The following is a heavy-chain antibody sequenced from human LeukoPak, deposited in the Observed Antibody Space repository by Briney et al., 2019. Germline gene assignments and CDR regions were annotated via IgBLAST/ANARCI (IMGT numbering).Heavy chain of an antibody. CDR1: GGSFSGYY. CDR2: INHSGST. V-gene: IGHV4-34*01. J-gene: IGHJ3*02. Sequence: SETLSLTCAVYGGSFSGYYWSWIRQPPGKGLEWIGEINHSGSTNYNPSLKSRVTISVDTSKNQFSLKLSSVTAADTAVYYCARGRKYYDFWSGHSIDAFDTWGQGTMVTVSS. D-gene: IGHD3-3*01. CDR3: ARGRKYYDFWSGHSIDAFDT.